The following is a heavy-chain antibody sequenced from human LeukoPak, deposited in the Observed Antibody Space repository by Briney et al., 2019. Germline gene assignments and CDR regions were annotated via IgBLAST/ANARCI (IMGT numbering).Heavy chain of an antibody. D-gene: IGHD2-21*02. J-gene: IGHJ4*02. CDR3: ASVLYCGADCYSGRYFFDY. CDR2: INPSGDST. V-gene: IGHV1-46*01. Sequence: ASVKVSCKASGYTFTSYGMHWVRQAPGQGLEWMGIINPSGDSTSYAQKFQGRVTVTRDTSTSTVYMELSSLRSEDTAVYYCASVLYCGADCYSGRYFFDYWGQGTLVTVSS. CDR1: GYTFTSYG.